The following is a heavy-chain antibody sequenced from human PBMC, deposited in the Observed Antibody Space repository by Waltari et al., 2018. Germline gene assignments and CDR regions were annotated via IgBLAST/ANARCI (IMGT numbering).Heavy chain of an antibody. J-gene: IGHJ1*01. CDR2: INPSGGST. CDR1: GYTFTSYY. V-gene: IGHV1-46*01. Sequence: QVQLVQSGAEVKKPGASVKVSCKASGYTFTSYYMPWVRQAPGQGLEWMGIINPSGGSTSYAQKFQGRVTMTRDTSTSTVYMELSSLRSEDTAVYYCAREGIAAADAEYFQHWGQGTLVTVSS. D-gene: IGHD6-13*01. CDR3: AREGIAAADAEYFQH.